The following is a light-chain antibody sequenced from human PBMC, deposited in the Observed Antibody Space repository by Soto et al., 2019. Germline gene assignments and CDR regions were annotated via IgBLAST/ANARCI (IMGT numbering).Light chain of an antibody. CDR2: DVT. CDR3: SSYTTVITLV. Sequence: QSVLTQPASVSGSPGQSITISCTGTSSDVGGYNYVSWYQQHPGKSPKIMIYDVTNRPSGVSTLFSGSKSGNTASLTISGLQAEDEADYYRSSYTTVITLVFGGGTKLTVL. J-gene: IGLJ2*01. V-gene: IGLV2-14*01. CDR1: SSDVGGYNY.